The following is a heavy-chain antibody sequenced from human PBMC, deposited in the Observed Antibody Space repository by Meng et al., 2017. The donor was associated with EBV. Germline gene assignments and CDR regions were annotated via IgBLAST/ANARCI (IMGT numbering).Heavy chain of an antibody. J-gene: IGHJ4*02. D-gene: IGHD4-23*01. Sequence: VELRQWGHGLFKPAESLSLTCAVDGVSFSCYDWGWIRQPPGKGVGWIGEIKHSGSTNYNPSLKSRVTISVDTAKNQFSLQLSAVTSADTAVYCCAGSYGGVLNYWGQGTLVTVSS. CDR1: GVSFSCYD. CDR2: IKHSGST. V-gene: IGHV4-34*01. CDR3: AGSYGGVLNY.